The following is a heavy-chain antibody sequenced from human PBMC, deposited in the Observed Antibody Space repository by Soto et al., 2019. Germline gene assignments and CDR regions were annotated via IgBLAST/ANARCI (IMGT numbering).Heavy chain of an antibody. Sequence: GGSLRLSCEASGFTFSNYEMNWVRQAPGKGLEWVSYITSSGNIIYYADSVKGRFTISRDNAKNSLYLQMNSLRAEDTAIYYCARGKPISGSSLNYWGQGTVVTVSS. CDR2: ITSSGNII. V-gene: IGHV3-48*03. CDR1: GFTFSNYE. D-gene: IGHD1-26*01. CDR3: ARGKPISGSSLNY. J-gene: IGHJ4*02.